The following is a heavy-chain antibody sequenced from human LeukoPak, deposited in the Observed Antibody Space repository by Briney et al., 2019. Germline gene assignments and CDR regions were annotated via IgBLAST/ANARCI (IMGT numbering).Heavy chain of an antibody. V-gene: IGHV3-30-3*01. CDR2: ISYDGSNK. CDR1: GFTFSSYA. CDR3: ARDGFRGATTKIDY. Sequence: GRSLRLSCAASGFTFSSYAMHWVRQAPGKGLEWVAVISYDGSNKYYADSVKGRFTISRDNSKNTLYLQMNSLRAEDTAVYYCARDGFRGATTKIDYWGQGTLVTVSS. D-gene: IGHD1-26*01. J-gene: IGHJ4*02.